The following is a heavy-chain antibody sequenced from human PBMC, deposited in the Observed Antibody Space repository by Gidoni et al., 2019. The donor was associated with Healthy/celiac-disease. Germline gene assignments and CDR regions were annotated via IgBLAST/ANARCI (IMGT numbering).Heavy chain of an antibody. J-gene: IGHJ4*02. V-gene: IGHV3-43*01. CDR2: ISWDGGSK. Sequence: EVQLVESGGVVLQPGGSLRLSCAASGFTFDDYTMHWVRQAPGKGLEWVSLISWDGGSKYYADSVKGRFTISRDNSKNSLYLQMNSLRTEDTALYYCAKGGYDSSGYYDYWGQGTLVTVSS. CDR1: GFTFDDYT. CDR3: AKGGYDSSGYYDY. D-gene: IGHD3-22*01.